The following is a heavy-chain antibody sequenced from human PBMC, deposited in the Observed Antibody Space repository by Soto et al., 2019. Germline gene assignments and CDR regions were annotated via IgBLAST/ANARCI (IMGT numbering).Heavy chain of an antibody. J-gene: IGHJ2*01. Sequence: QVQLQESGPGLVRPSETLSLTCTVSGGSISSYYWSWIRQPPGKGLEWIGYIYYSGSPNYSPSLESRVTISEDTSKNQFSLKLSSVTAADTAIYYCAGGRDDYNGWYFDLRGRGTLVTVSS. CDR3: AGGRDDYNGWYFDL. V-gene: IGHV4-59*01. CDR2: IYYSGSP. D-gene: IGHD4-4*01. CDR1: GGSISSYY.